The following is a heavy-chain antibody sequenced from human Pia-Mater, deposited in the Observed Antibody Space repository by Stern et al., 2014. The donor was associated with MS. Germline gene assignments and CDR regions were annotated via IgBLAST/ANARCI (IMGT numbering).Heavy chain of an antibody. V-gene: IGHV1-69*01. D-gene: IGHD3-10*01. Sequence: VQLVESGAEVKKPGSSVKGSCKASGGTFSSYEITWVRQAPGQGLEWMGGIIPNFDTPTYAQKFQDRVTISADESTNTAYLELNGLKSDDTAIYFCARAYTYYSNSAGYWGQGTLVTVSS. CDR3: ARAYTYYSNSAGY. J-gene: IGHJ4*02. CDR1: GGTFSSYE. CDR2: IIPNFDTP.